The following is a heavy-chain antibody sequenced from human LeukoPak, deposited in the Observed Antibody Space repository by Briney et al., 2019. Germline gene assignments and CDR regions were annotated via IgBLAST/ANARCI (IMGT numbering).Heavy chain of an antibody. Sequence: GGSLRLSCAASGFTFSSYGMHWVRQAPGKGLEWVAFIRYDGSNKYYADSVKGRFTISRDNSKNTLYLQMNSLRAEDTAVYYCARDPRRAAAGLYFDYWGQGTLVTVSS. CDR1: GFTFSSYG. CDR3: ARDPRRAAAGLYFDY. D-gene: IGHD6-13*01. V-gene: IGHV3-30*02. CDR2: IRYDGSNK. J-gene: IGHJ4*02.